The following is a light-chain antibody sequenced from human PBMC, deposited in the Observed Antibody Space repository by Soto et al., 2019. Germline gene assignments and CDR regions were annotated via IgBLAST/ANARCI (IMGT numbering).Light chain of an antibody. CDR3: QQDNNWPPDRT. CDR2: GAS. V-gene: IGKV3-15*01. J-gene: IGKJ1*01. CDR1: QSVSSN. Sequence: EIVMTQSPATLSVSPGERATLSCRASQSVSSNLAWYQQKPGQAPRLLIYGASTRATGIPARFSGSGSGTEVTITSSSLQSADFAIYFCQQDNNWPPDRTFGQGTKVEIK.